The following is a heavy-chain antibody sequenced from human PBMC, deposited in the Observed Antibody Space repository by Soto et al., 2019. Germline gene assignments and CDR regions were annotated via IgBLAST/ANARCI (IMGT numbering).Heavy chain of an antibody. CDR1: GDSISSNNNY. CDR3: ARGRGYSYVLDP. Sequence: PSETLSLTCTVSGDSISSNNNYWSWIRQPPGEGLEWIGFISYSGTTSYSPSLKSRVAISLDTSKNQFSLSLSSVTAADTAVYYCARGRGYSYVLDPWGQGTLVIVSS. CDR2: ISYSGTT. D-gene: IGHD5-18*01. J-gene: IGHJ5*02. V-gene: IGHV4-30-4*01.